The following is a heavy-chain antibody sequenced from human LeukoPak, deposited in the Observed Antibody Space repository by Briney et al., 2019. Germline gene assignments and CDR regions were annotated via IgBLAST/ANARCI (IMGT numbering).Heavy chain of an antibody. V-gene: IGHV3-21*01. CDR3: ARDEGSSWYCDY. CDR2: ISSSSSYI. J-gene: IGHJ4*02. Sequence: GGSLRLSCAASGFTFSSYSMNWVRQAPGKGLEWVSSISSSSSYIYYADSVKGGFTISRDNAKNSLYLQMNSLRAEDTAVYYCARDEGSSWYCDYWGQGTLVTVSS. D-gene: IGHD6-13*01. CDR1: GFTFSSYS.